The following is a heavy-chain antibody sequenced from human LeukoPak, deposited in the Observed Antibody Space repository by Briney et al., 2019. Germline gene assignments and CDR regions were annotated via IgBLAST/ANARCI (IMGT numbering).Heavy chain of an antibody. Sequence: SQTLSLTCTVSGGSINSGGYYWTWIRHLPGEGLEWIGYIYYSGSTHYNPSLKSRVTISLDTSKTQFSLNLTSVTAADTAVYYCARGGYYGSGSYHFAVWGQGSPVTVSS. J-gene: IGHJ4*02. CDR1: GGSINSGGYY. CDR2: IYYSGST. D-gene: IGHD3-10*01. CDR3: ARGGYYGSGSYHFAV. V-gene: IGHV4-31*03.